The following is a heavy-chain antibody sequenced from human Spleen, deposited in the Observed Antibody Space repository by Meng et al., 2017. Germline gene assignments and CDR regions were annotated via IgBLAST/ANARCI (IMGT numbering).Heavy chain of an antibody. V-gene: IGHV3-74*02. CDR3: TNDRLNH. Sequence: GQRGESGGGLGQPGGSLRLSCAASGFTFSGHWMHWVRQAPGKGLVWVSRINTDGSTTTYADSVKGRFSISRDNAKNTLYLQMNSLRAEDTAVYYCTNDRLNHWGQGTLVTVSS. J-gene: IGHJ1*01. CDR2: INTDGSTT. CDR1: GFTFSGHW. D-gene: IGHD1-1*01.